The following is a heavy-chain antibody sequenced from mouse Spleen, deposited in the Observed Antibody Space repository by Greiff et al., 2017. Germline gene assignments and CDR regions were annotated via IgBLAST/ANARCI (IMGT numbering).Heavy chain of an antibody. CDR1: GFNIKDTY. CDR2: IDPANGNT. J-gene: IGHJ2*01. Sequence: EVKLMESGAELVKPGASVKLSCTASGFNIKDTYMHWVKQRPEQGLEWIGRIDPANGNTKYDPKFQGKATITADTSSNTAYLQLSSLTSEDTAVYYCARSGYYGSSLDYWGQGTTLTVSS. D-gene: IGHD1-1*01. V-gene: IGHV14-3*02. CDR3: ARSGYYGSSLDY.